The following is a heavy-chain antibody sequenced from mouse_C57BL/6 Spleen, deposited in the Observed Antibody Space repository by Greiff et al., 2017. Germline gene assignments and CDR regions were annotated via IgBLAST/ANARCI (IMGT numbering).Heavy chain of an antibody. CDR1: GYTFTSYW. Sequence: QVQLQQPGAELVRPGSSVKLSCKASGYTFTSYWMHWVKQRPIQGLEWIGNIDPSDSETNYNQKFKDKATLTVDKSSSTAYMQLSSLTSEDSAVYYCARSGYSNWYFEVWGTGTTVTVSS. D-gene: IGHD2-5*01. V-gene: IGHV1-52*01. CDR3: ARSGYSNWYFEV. CDR2: IDPSDSET. J-gene: IGHJ1*03.